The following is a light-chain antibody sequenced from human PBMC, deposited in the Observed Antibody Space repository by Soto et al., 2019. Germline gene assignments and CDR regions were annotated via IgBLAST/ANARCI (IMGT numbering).Light chain of an antibody. Sequence: EIVMKQSSATLYVSPGERATLSCRASQSISSDVAWYQQKPGQAPRLLISGASHRATGISDRFSVSGSGTEFTLPISSLQSADFAVYYCQQYNFWPTWTFGQGTKVDIK. CDR2: GAS. V-gene: IGKV3D-15*01. CDR3: QQYNFWPTWT. J-gene: IGKJ1*01. CDR1: QSISSD.